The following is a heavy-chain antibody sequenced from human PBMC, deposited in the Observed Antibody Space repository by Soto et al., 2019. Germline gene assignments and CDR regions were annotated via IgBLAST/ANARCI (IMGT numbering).Heavy chain of an antibody. J-gene: IGHJ5*02. V-gene: IGHV4-31*03. CDR1: GGSISSGGYY. D-gene: IGHD4-17*01. CDR2: IYYSGST. CDR3: ARAGPRYGDYAPGWFDP. Sequence: QVQLQESGPGLVKPSQTLSLTCTVSGGSISSGGYYWSWIRQHPGKGLEWIGYIYYSGSTYYNPSLKSRVTISVDPSKNQFFLKLSSVTAADTAVYYCARAGPRYGDYAPGWFDPWGQGTLVTVSS.